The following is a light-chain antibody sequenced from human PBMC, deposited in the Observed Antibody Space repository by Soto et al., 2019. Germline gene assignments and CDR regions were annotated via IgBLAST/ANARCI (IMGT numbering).Light chain of an antibody. CDR2: EVS. Sequence: QSAVTQPASVSGSPGQSITISCTGTYSDVGGYNRVSWYQHHPGKAPKMLIFEVSTRPSGISDRFSGSKSGDTASLTISGLQAEDEADYYCVSYIESTVTHWVFGGGTKVTVL. CDR1: YSDVGGYNR. CDR3: VSYIESTVTHWV. J-gene: IGLJ3*02. V-gene: IGLV2-14*01.